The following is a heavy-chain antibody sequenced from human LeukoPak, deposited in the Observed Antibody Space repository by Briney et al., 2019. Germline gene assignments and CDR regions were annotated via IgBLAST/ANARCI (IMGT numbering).Heavy chain of an antibody. CDR1: GLTFSSYE. Sequence: GGSLRLSCAASGLTFSSYEMNWVRQAPGKGLEWVSYIGGSGSPIYYADSVKGRFTISRDNAKNSLFLQMNSLRAEDTAIYYCVRRITGSYLAGQFDYWGQGPLVTVSS. J-gene: IGHJ4*02. CDR2: IGGSGSPI. D-gene: IGHD1-26*01. V-gene: IGHV3-48*03. CDR3: VRRITGSYLAGQFDY.